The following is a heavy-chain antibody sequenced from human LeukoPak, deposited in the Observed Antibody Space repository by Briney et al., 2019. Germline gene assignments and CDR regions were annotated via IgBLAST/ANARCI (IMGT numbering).Heavy chain of an antibody. J-gene: IGHJ4*02. CDR3: ARFEAVAGSFDY. D-gene: IGHD6-19*01. V-gene: IGHV4-61*08. CDR1: GGSISSGGYY. CDR2: IYYSGST. Sequence: NPSETLSLTCTVSGGSISSGGYYWSWIRQPPGKGLEWIGYIYYSGSTNYNPSLKSRVTISVDTSKNQFSLKLSSVTAADTAVYYCARFEAVAGSFDYWGQGTLVTVSS.